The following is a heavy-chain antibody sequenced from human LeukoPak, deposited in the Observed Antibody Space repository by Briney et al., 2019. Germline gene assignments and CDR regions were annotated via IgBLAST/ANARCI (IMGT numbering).Heavy chain of an antibody. Sequence: GGSLRLSCAASGFTFSDYYMSWIRQAPGKGLEWVSYISTGGTTIYYADSVKGRFTISRDNAKNSLYLQMNSLRAEDTAMYYCATYGGNSIRRFDYWGQGTLVTVSS. V-gene: IGHV3-11*01. CDR3: ATYGGNSIRRFDY. D-gene: IGHD4-23*01. J-gene: IGHJ4*02. CDR1: GFTFSDYY. CDR2: ISTGGTTI.